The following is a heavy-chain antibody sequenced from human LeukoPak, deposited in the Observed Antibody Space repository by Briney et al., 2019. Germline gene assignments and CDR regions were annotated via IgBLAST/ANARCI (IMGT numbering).Heavy chain of an antibody. CDR1: GYSFTSYW. CDR3: ARRGARDIVVVPAAAFDY. J-gene: IGHJ4*02. CDR2: IYPGDSDT. Sequence: GESLKISCKGSGYSFTSYWIGWVRQMPGKGLEWMGIIYPGDSDTRYSPSFQGQVTISADKSISTAYLQWSSLKASDTAMYYCARRGARDIVVVPAAAFDYWGQGTLVTVSS. V-gene: IGHV5-51*01. D-gene: IGHD2-2*01.